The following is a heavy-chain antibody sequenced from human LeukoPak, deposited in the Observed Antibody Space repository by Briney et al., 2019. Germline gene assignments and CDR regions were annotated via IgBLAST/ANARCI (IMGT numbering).Heavy chain of an antibody. V-gene: IGHV1-8*01. D-gene: IGHD5-24*01. CDR3: ARELRRGEY. J-gene: IGHJ4*02. Sequence: ASVKVSCKASGYTFTSYDINWVRQATGQGLEWMGWMNPNSGKIGYAQKFQGRVTMTWDTSISTAYMELSSLRSEDTARYYCARELRRGEYWVQGTLVTVSS. CDR2: MNPNSGKI. CDR1: GYTFTSYD.